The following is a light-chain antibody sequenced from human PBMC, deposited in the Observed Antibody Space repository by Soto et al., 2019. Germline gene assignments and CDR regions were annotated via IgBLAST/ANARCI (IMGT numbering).Light chain of an antibody. CDR1: QSVSSN. Sequence: EIVMTQSPATLSVSPGERATLSCRASQSVSSNLAWYQQKPGQAPRLLIYGASTRATGIPARFSGSGSGTEFTLTISILQSEDFAVFCCQQYDNWPITFGQGTRLEIK. J-gene: IGKJ5*01. CDR2: GAS. CDR3: QQYDNWPIT. V-gene: IGKV3-15*01.